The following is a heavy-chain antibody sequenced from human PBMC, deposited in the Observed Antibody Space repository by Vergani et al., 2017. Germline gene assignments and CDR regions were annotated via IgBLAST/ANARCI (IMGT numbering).Heavy chain of an antibody. Sequence: QLQLQESGPGLVKPSETLSLTCTVSGGSISSSSYYWGWIRQPPGKGLEWIGSIYYSGSTYYNPSLKSRVTISVDTSKNQFSLKLSSVTAADTAVYYCARYGVAAAGTAFDYWGQGTLVTVSS. V-gene: IGHV4-39*01. CDR2: IYYSGST. CDR3: ARYGVAAAGTAFDY. J-gene: IGHJ4*02. D-gene: IGHD6-13*01. CDR1: GGSISSSSYY.